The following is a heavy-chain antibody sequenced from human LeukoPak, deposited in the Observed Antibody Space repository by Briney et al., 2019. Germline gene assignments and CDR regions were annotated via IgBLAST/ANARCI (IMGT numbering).Heavy chain of an antibody. J-gene: IGHJ4*02. Sequence: SETLSLTCAVYGGSFSGYYWSWIRQPPGKGLEWIGEINHSGSTNYNPSLKSRVTISVDTSKNQFSLKLSSVTAADTAVYYCARGLGGSGNFFDYWGQGTLVTVSS. V-gene: IGHV4-34*01. CDR1: GGSFSGYY. CDR3: ARGLGGSGNFFDY. D-gene: IGHD3-10*01. CDR2: INHSGST.